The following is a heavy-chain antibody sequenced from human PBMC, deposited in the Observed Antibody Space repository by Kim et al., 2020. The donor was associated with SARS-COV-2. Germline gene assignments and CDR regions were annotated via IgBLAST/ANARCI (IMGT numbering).Heavy chain of an antibody. V-gene: IGHV5-10-1*01. J-gene: IGHJ4*02. CDR2: IDPSDSYT. D-gene: IGHD3-22*01. Sequence: GESLKISCKGSGYSFTSYWISWVRQMPGKGLEWMGRIDPSDSYTNYSPSFQGHVTISADKSISTAYLQWSSLKASDTAMYYCARFYSDSSGYFFFDYWGQGTLVTVSS. CDR3: ARFYSDSSGYFFFDY. CDR1: GYSFTSYW.